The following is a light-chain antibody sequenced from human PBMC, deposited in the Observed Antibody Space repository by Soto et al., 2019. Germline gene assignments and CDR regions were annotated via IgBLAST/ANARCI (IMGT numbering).Light chain of an antibody. Sequence: EIVLTQSPGTLSLSPGERATLSCRASQSVGSSYLAWYQQKPGQAPRLLIFDASTRATGIPDRFSGSGSGTDFTLTISSLQPEDVATYYCQQTFSNLLSFGGGTKVEIK. CDR1: QSVGSSY. CDR2: DAS. J-gene: IGKJ4*01. V-gene: IGKV3D-20*02. CDR3: QQTFSNLLS.